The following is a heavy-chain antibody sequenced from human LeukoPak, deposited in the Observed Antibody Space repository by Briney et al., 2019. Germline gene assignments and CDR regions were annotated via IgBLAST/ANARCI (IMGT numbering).Heavy chain of an antibody. V-gene: IGHV3-11*01. D-gene: IGHD3-10*01. CDR1: GFTFSDYY. CDR2: ISTSGDII. Sequence: PRGSLRLSCAASGFTFSDYYMSWFRQAPGKGLEGVSYISTSGDIIHYTDSVKGRFTISRDDARNSLYLQMNSLRAEDSAVYYCATSSGSSAWGQGTLVTVSS. J-gene: IGHJ5*02. CDR3: ATSSGSSA.